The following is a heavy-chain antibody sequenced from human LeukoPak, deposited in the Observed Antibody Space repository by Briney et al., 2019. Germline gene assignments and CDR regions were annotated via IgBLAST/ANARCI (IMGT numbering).Heavy chain of an antibody. Sequence: GGSLRLSCAASGFTFKTYWMIWVRRPPGKGLEWVAIIWYDGSNKYYADSVKGRFTVSRDNSKNTLYLHMNSLRAEDTAVYYCAKGSGGSYWGQGTMVTVSS. J-gene: IGHJ3*01. V-gene: IGHV3-33*06. CDR3: AKGSGGSY. CDR1: GFTFKTYW. CDR2: IWYDGSNK. D-gene: IGHD1-26*01.